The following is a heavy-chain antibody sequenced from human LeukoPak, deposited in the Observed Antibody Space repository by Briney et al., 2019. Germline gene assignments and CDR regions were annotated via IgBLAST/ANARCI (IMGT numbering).Heavy chain of an antibody. CDR3: ARAMSIAARLQTIFDY. J-gene: IGHJ4*02. D-gene: IGHD6-6*01. V-gene: IGHV4-39*07. Sequence: PSETLSLTCTVSGVSISSSSYYWGWIRQPPGKGLEWIGSIYYSGSTYYNQSPKSLVTMSVDTSKNQFSLNLTSVTAADTAVYYCARAMSIAARLQTIFDYWGQGTLVTVSS. CDR1: GVSISSSSYY. CDR2: IYYSGST.